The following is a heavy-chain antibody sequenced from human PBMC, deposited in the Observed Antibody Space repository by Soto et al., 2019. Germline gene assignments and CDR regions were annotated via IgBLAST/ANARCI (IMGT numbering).Heavy chain of an antibody. D-gene: IGHD6-13*01. Sequence: GASVKVSCKAAGCTFTSYAMHWVRQAPGQRLEWMGWINAGNGNTKYSQKFQGRVTITRDTSASTAYMELSSLRSEDTAVYYCARDLHSYSSSWANEAFDIWGQGTMVTVSS. V-gene: IGHV1-3*01. CDR3: ARDLHSYSSSWANEAFDI. CDR2: INAGNGNT. CDR1: GCTFTSYA. J-gene: IGHJ3*02.